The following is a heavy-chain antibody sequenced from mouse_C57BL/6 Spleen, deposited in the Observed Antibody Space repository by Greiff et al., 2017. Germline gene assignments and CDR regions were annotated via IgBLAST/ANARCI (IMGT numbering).Heavy chain of an antibody. Sequence: QVQLQQPGTELVKPGASVKLSCKASGYTFTSYWMHWVKQRPGQGLEWIGNINPSNGGTNYNETFTSKATLTVDKSSSTAYMQRSSLTSEDSAVYYCARYYGSEVYAMDYWGQGTSVTVSS. CDR2: INPSNGGT. CDR1: GYTFTSYW. CDR3: ARYYGSEVYAMDY. D-gene: IGHD2-1*01. J-gene: IGHJ4*01. V-gene: IGHV1-53*01.